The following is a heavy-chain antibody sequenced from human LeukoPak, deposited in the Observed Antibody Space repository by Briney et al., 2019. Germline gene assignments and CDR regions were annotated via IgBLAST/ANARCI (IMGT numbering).Heavy chain of an antibody. D-gene: IGHD1-26*01. CDR3: AKDLSPMVGAKIFDY. Sequence: GGSLRLSCAASGFTFSNYGMHWVRQAPGKGLEWVAFIRYDGTNKYYADSVKGRFTISRDNSKNTLYLQMNSPRAEDTAVYSCAKDLSPMVGAKIFDYWGQGTLVTVSS. V-gene: IGHV3-30*02. CDR1: GFTFSNYG. J-gene: IGHJ4*02. CDR2: IRYDGTNK.